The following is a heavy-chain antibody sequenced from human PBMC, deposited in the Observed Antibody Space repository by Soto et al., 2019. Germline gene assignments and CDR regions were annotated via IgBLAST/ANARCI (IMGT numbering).Heavy chain of an antibody. CDR2: FYYSGST. Sequence: QVQLQESGPGLVKPSETLSLTCTVSGGSISSYYWSWIRQPPGKGLEWIGYFYYSGSTNYNPSLRSRVTISVDTAKNQFSLKPTSVTAADTAVYYCARRYGYSFDYWGQGTLVTVSS. D-gene: IGHD1-1*01. CDR3: ARRYGYSFDY. V-gene: IGHV4-59*08. J-gene: IGHJ4*02. CDR1: GGSISSYY.